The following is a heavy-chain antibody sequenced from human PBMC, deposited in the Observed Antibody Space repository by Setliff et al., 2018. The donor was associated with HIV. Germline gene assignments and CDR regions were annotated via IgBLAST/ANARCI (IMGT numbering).Heavy chain of an antibody. CDR3: VHSLLGAPMVDY. CDR1: GGSISSYY. CDR2: IYYSGST. V-gene: IGHV4-59*01. Sequence: SETLSLTCTVSGGSISSYYWSWIRQPPGKGLEWIGYIYYSGSTNYNPSLKSRVTISVDTSKNQFSLKLSSVTAADTAVYYCVHSLLGAPMVDYWGQGTLVTVSS. D-gene: IGHD3-16*01. J-gene: IGHJ4*02.